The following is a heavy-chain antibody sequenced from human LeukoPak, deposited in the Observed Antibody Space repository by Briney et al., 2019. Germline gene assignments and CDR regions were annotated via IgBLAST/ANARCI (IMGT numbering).Heavy chain of an antibody. CDR1: GFTFSTYW. Sequence: GGSLRLSCAASGFTFSTYWMSWVRQAPGKGLEWVANIKEDGSDKYYVDSVKGRFTISRDNAKSSLFLQMNSLRAEDTAVYYCARDGYNWNDRGAFDIWGQGTMVTVSS. D-gene: IGHD1-1*01. CDR2: IKEDGSDK. V-gene: IGHV3-7*01. CDR3: ARDGYNWNDRGAFDI. J-gene: IGHJ3*02.